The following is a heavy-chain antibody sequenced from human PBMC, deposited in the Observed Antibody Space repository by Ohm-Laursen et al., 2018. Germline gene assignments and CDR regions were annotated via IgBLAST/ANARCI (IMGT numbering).Heavy chain of an antibody. CDR2: INHSGST. CDR3: ARVYYDRGPFDY. D-gene: IGHD3-22*01. Sequence: ETLSLTCAVYGGSFSGYYWSWIRQPPGKGLEWIGEINHSGSTNYNPSLKSRVTISVDTSKNQFSLKLSSVTAADTAVYYCARVYYDRGPFDYWGQGTLDTVSS. J-gene: IGHJ4*02. CDR1: GGSFSGYY. V-gene: IGHV4-34*01.